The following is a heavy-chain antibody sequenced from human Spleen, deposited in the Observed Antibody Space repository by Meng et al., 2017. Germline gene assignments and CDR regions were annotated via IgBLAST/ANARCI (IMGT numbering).Heavy chain of an antibody. CDR3: LRGSGGSV. J-gene: IGHJ1*01. Sequence: QLRLHESGSGLVKPSQTLSLTCAVSGGSISSGTYSWSWIRQPPGKGLEWIGEIPHRGSSAYNPSLKSRVSMSIDKSKNQFSLKLTSVTAADTAVYHCLRGSGGSVWGQGTLVTVSS. CDR1: GGSISSGTYS. V-gene: IGHV4-30-2*01. D-gene: IGHD3-10*01. CDR2: IPHRGSS.